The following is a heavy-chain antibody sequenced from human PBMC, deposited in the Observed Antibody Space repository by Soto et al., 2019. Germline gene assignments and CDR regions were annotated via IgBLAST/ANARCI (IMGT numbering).Heavy chain of an antibody. Sequence: ASVKVSCKASGYTFTGYYMHWVRQAPGQGLEWMGWINPNSGGTNYAQKFQGWVTMTRDTSISTAYMELSRLRSDDTAVYYCARDQGVRDYYYGMDVWGQGTTVT. D-gene: IGHD3-10*01. V-gene: IGHV1-2*04. J-gene: IGHJ6*02. CDR1: GYTFTGYY. CDR2: INPNSGGT. CDR3: ARDQGVRDYYYGMDV.